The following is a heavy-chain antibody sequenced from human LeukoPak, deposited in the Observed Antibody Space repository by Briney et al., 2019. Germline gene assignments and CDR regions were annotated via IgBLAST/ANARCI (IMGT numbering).Heavy chain of an antibody. CDR1: GGTLSSYA. J-gene: IGHJ6*02. CDR2: IIPILGIA. CDR3: ARDLTMYYYGSGSYRGGYYGMDV. V-gene: IGHV1-69*04. Sequence: SVKVSCKASGGTLSSYAISWVRQAPGQGLEWMGRIIPILGIANYAQKFQGRVTITADKSTSTAYMELSSLRSEDTAVYYCARDLTMYYYGSGSYRGGYYGMDVWGQGTTVTVSS. D-gene: IGHD3-10*01.